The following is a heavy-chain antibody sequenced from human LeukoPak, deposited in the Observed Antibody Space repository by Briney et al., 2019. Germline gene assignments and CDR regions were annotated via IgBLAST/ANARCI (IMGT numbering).Heavy chain of an antibody. Sequence: GSLRLSCAASGFTFSSYGMHWVRQAPGKGLEWVAVISYDGSNKYYADSVKGRFTISRDNSKNTLYLQMNSLRAEDTAVYYCAKERDSSSGWYGGTGYWGQGTLVTVSS. CDR1: GFTFSSYG. D-gene: IGHD6-19*01. V-gene: IGHV3-30*18. CDR3: AKERDSSSGWYGGTGY. CDR2: ISYDGSNK. J-gene: IGHJ4*02.